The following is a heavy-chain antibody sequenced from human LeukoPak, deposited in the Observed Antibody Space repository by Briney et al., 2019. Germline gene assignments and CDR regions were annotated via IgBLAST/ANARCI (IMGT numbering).Heavy chain of an antibody. D-gene: IGHD4-11*01. CDR1: GFAVSMYW. J-gene: IGHJ4*02. CDR3: TRGLQGIDY. CDR2: IDTDVSAT. Sequence: GGSLRLSCAASGFAVSMYWMHWVRQAPGKGLVWVSRIDTDVSATDYADSVKGRFTISRDNAKNTLYLQMNSLRAEDTAVYYCTRGLQGIDYWGQGTLVTVSS. V-gene: IGHV3-74*01.